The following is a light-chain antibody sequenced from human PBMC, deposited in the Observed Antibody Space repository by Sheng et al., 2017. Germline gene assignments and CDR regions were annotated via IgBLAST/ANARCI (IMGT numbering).Light chain of an antibody. CDR2: EDS. Sequence: SYELTQPPSVSVSPGQTARITCSGDALPKKYAYWYWQKSGQATVLVIYEDSKRPPGMPERFSGSSSGTVATLTISGAQVDDEGVFFCYSMDNTETHRVFGGGTTLTVL. J-gene: IGLJ3*02. CDR3: YSMDNTETHRV. V-gene: IGLV3-10*01. CDR1: ALPKKY.